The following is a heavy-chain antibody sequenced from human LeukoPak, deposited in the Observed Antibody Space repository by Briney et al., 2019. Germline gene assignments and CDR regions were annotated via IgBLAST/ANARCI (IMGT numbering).Heavy chain of an antibody. CDR3: ARGGDYVWGSYRY. J-gene: IGHJ4*02. D-gene: IGHD3-16*02. CDR1: GFTFSSYA. V-gene: IGHV4-34*01. Sequence: GSLRLSCAASGFTFSSYAMSWIRQPPGKGLEWIGEINHSGSTNYNPSLKSRVTISVDTSKNQFSLKLSSVTAADTAVYYCARGGDYVWGSYRYWGQGTLVTVSS. CDR2: INHSGST.